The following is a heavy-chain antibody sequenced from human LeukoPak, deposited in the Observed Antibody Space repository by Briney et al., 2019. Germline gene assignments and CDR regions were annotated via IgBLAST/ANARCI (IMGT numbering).Heavy chain of an antibody. V-gene: IGHV3-73*01. Sequence: GGSLTLACAAAGFTFSGCAMHGVRRASGKGLEWVGRIRSKANSYATAYAASVKGRFTISRDDSENTAYLQMNSLKTEDTAVYYCTGSYSSSSPFYWGQGTLVTVSA. CDR1: GFTFSGCA. CDR2: IRSKANSYAT. J-gene: IGHJ4*02. CDR3: TGSYSSSSPFY. D-gene: IGHD6-13*01.